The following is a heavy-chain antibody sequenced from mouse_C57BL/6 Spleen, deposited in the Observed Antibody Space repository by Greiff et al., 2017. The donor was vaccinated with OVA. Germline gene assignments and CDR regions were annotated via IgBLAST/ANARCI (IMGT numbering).Heavy chain of an antibody. D-gene: IGHD1-1*02. Sequence: VQLKESGAELVKPGASVKISCKASGYAFSSYWMNWVKQRPGKGLEWIGQIYPGDGDTNYNGKFKGKATLTADKSSSTAYMQLSSLTSEDSAVYFCARLNYHYWYFDVWGTGTTVTVSS. CDR3: ARLNYHYWYFDV. J-gene: IGHJ1*03. CDR1: GYAFSSYW. CDR2: IYPGDGDT. V-gene: IGHV1-80*01.